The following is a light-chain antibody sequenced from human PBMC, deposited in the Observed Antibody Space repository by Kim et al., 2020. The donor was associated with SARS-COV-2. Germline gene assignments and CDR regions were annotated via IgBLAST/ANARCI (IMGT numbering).Light chain of an antibody. Sequence: DVVMTQSPLSLPVTLGQPASISCRSSQSLVHSDGNTYLNWFQQRPGQSPRRLIYKVSNRDSGVPDRFSGSGSGTDFTLKISMVEAEDVGVYYCMQGTHWRPWTFGQGTKVDIK. CDR1: QSLVHSDGNTY. J-gene: IGKJ1*01. V-gene: IGKV2-30*02. CDR2: KVS. CDR3: MQGTHWRPWT.